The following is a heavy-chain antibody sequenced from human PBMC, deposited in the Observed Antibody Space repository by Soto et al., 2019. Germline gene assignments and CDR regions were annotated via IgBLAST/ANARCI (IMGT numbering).Heavy chain of an antibody. J-gene: IGHJ4*02. Sequence: PGVSLRLSCSASGFTFSTYCIHWVRQAPGKGLEWESVIWYDGSYKFYADSVKGRFTISRDNSKNTLFLQMNSLRAEDTAVYYCARARYDDSSGYYSAFDYWGQGTLVTVCS. D-gene: IGHD3-22*01. CDR1: GFTFSTYC. CDR2: IWYDGSYK. V-gene: IGHV3-33*01. CDR3: ARARYDDSSGYYSAFDY.